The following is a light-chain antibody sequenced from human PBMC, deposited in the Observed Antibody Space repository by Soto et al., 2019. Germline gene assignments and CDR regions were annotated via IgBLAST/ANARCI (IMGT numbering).Light chain of an antibody. Sequence: EMVLTQSPGTLSLSPGDRATLSCRASQSVSNDYVAWVQQKPGQTPRLLIYSVSSRATGIPDRFSGSGSGTDFTLTISRLEPEDFAVYYCQQYRMSPNTFGQGTRLEIK. CDR1: QSVSNDY. CDR3: QQYRMSPNT. V-gene: IGKV3-20*01. CDR2: SVS. J-gene: IGKJ5*01.